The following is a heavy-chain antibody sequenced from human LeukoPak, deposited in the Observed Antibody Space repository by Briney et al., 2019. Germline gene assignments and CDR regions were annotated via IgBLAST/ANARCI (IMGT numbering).Heavy chain of an antibody. D-gene: IGHD3-3*01. CDR1: GFMFSSYA. CDR3: AKDLIFGVVRYFDY. Sequence: GGSLRLSCAASGFMFSSYAMNWVRQVPGKGLEWASTISNTGASTYYADSVKGRFTISRDNSKNTLYLQMNSLRAEDTAVYYCAKDLIFGVVRYFDYWGQGTLVTVSS. V-gene: IGHV3-23*01. CDR2: ISNTGAST. J-gene: IGHJ4*02.